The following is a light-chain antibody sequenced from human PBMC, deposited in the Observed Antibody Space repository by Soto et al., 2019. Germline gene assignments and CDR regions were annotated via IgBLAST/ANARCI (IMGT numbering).Light chain of an antibody. Sequence: EIVLTQSPGTLSLSPGERATLSCRASQSVSSSYLAWYQQKPGQAPRLLIYGASTRATGIPARFSGSGSGTEFTLTISSLQSEDFAVDYCQQYNDWPRTVGQGTKVDIK. J-gene: IGKJ1*01. CDR1: QSVSSSY. CDR2: GAS. V-gene: IGKV3-15*01. CDR3: QQYNDWPRT.